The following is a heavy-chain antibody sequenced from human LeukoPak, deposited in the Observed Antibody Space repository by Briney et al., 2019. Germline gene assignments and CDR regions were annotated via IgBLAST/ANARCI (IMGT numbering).Heavy chain of an antibody. J-gene: IGHJ4*02. D-gene: IGHD1-26*01. CDR1: GFTFSSYS. CDR2: ISSSSSTI. V-gene: IGHV3-48*04. CDR3: ARDRGGSYSAIDY. Sequence: PGGSLRLSCAASGFTFSSYSMNWVRHAPGKGLEWVSFISSSSSTIYYADSVKGRFTISRDNAKNSLYLQMNSLRAEDTAVYYCARDRGGSYSAIDYWGQGTLVTVSS.